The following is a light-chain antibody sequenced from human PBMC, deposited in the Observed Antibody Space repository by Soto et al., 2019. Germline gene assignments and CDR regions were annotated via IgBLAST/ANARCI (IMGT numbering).Light chain of an antibody. CDR1: QGISNY. CDR3: QHLDSYPIT. CDR2: AAS. Sequence: DIQLTQSPSFLSASVGDRVTITCRASQGISNYVLWYQQKPGKAPKLLIYAASTLQSGVASRFSGSGSGTEFTLTISSLQPEDFAIYYCQHLDSYPITFGQGTLLEIK. J-gene: IGKJ5*01. V-gene: IGKV1-9*01.